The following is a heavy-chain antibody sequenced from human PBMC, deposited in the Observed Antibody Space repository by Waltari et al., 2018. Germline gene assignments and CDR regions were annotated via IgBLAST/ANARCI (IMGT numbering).Heavy chain of an antibody. J-gene: IGHJ3*02. CDR3: ARGLSSAFDI. CDR2: IKQDGSEK. V-gene: IGHV3-7*01. CDR1: GCTFSSYW. Sequence: EVQLVESGGGLVQPGGSLRLSCAASGCTFSSYWMNWVRQDPGKGLEWVANIKQDGSEKYYVDSVKGRFTISRDNAKNSLYLQMNSLRAEDTAVYYCARGLSSAFDIWGQGTMVTVSS.